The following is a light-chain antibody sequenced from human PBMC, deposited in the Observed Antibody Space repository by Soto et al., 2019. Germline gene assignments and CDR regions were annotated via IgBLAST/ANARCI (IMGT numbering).Light chain of an antibody. Sequence: DIQMTQSPSSLSASVGDRVPITCRASQSISSYLNWYQQKPGKALKLLIYAASSLQSGVPSRFSGSGSGTDFTLTISSLQPEDFATYYCQQCYSTPPTFGQGTKVEIK. V-gene: IGKV1-39*01. CDR2: AAS. CDR1: QSISSY. CDR3: QQCYSTPPT. J-gene: IGKJ1*01.